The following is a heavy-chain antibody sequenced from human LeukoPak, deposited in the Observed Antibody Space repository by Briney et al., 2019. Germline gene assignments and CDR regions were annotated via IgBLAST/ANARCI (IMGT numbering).Heavy chain of an antibody. J-gene: IGHJ5*02. Sequence: LKTLSLTCTVSGGSISSYYWSWIRQPAGKGLEWIGRIYTSGSTNYNPSPKSRVTMSVDTSKNQFSLKLSSVTAADTAVYYCARESSGWSLNWFDLWGQGTLVTVSS. D-gene: IGHD6-19*01. CDR3: ARESSGWSLNWFDL. V-gene: IGHV4-4*07. CDR1: GGSISSYY. CDR2: IYTSGST.